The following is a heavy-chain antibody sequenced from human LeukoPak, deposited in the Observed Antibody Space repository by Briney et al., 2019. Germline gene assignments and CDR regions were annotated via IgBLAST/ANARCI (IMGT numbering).Heavy chain of an antibody. CDR1: GFTFSSYS. CDR2: ISSSSSYI. CDR3: ARASSAPWAFDI. V-gene: IGHV3-21*01. Sequence: GGSLRLSCAASGFTFSSYSMNWVRQAPGKGLEWVSSISSSSSYIYYADSVKGRFTISRDNAKNSLYLQMNSLRAEDTAVYYCARASSAPWAFDIWGQGTMVTVSS. J-gene: IGHJ3*02.